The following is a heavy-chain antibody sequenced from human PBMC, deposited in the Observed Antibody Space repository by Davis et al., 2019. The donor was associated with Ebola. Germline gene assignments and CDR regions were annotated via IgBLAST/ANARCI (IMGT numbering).Heavy chain of an antibody. CDR1: GFTVSDNY. J-gene: IGHJ3*02. D-gene: IGHD3-22*01. V-gene: IGHV3-21*01. CDR3: ARGGYYDSSGYSHDAFDI. CDR2: ISSGSYYI. Sequence: GGSLRLSCAASGFTVSDNYMSWVRQATGKGLEWVSSISSGSYYIYYAESLKGRFTISRYNAKNSLFLQVNSLRPEDTAVYHCARGGYYDSSGYSHDAFDIWGQGTMVTVSS.